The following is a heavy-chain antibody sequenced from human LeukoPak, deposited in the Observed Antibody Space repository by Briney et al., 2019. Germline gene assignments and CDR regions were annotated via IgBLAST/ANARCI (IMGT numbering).Heavy chain of an antibody. CDR1: GYSISSGYY. Sequence: PSETLSLTCTVSGYSISSGYYWGWIRQPPGKGLEWIGSIYHSGSTYYNPSLKSRVTISVDTSKNQFSLKLSSVTAADTAVYYCARVPRFNPFDPWGQGTLVTVSS. V-gene: IGHV4-38-2*02. CDR2: IYHSGST. CDR3: ARVPRFNPFDP. J-gene: IGHJ5*02. D-gene: IGHD1-14*01.